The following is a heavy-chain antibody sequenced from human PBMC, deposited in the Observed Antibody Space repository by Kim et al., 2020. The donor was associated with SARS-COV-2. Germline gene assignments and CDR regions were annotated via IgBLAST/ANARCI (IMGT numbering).Heavy chain of an antibody. D-gene: IGHD3-10*01. CDR3: AKDYYGSGTRAADWFDP. V-gene: IGHV3-30*18. CDR2: ISYDGSNK. CDR1: GFTFSSYG. Sequence: GGSLRLSCAASGFTFSSYGMHWVRQAPGKGLEWVAVISYDGSNKYYADSVKGRFTISRDNSKNTLYLQMNSLRAEDTAVYYCAKDYYGSGTRAADWFDPWGEGSLVTVSS. J-gene: IGHJ5*02.